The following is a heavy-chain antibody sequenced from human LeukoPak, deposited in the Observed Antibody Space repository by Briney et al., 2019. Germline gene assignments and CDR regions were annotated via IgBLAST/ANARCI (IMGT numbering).Heavy chain of an antibody. CDR3: AKAPVTSCRGAYCYPFDS. D-gene: IGHD2-21*01. CDR1: GFTFDDYG. CDR2: TSSSDAGT. Sequence: GGSLRLSCAASGFTFDDYGMSWVRQAPGKGLEWVAATSSSDAGTYHADSVRGRFTISRDNSKNTLYLQMNSLRAEDAAVYFCAKAPVTSCRGAYCYPFDSWGQGTLVTVSS. V-gene: IGHV3-23*01. J-gene: IGHJ4*02.